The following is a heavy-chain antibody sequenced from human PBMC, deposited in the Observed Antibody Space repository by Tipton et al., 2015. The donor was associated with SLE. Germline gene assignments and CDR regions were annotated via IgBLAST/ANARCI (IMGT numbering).Heavy chain of an antibody. CDR3: ASYGEVWYFDL. CDR1: GGSFSGYY. J-gene: IGHJ2*01. D-gene: IGHD4/OR15-4a*01. Sequence: TLSLTCAVYGGSFSGYYWSWIRQPPGKGLGWIGEINHSGSTNYNPSLKSRVTISVDTSKNQFSLKLSSVTAADTAVYYCASYGEVWYFDLWGRGTLVTVSS. V-gene: IGHV4-34*01. CDR2: INHSGST.